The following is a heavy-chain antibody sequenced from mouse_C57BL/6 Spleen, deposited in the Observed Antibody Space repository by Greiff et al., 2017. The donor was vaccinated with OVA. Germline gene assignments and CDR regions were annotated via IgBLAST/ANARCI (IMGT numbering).Heavy chain of an antibody. CDR2: INPGSGGT. J-gene: IGHJ3*01. V-gene: IGHV1-54*01. D-gene: IGHD1-1*01. CDR3: ARDYGSSSWFAY. CDR1: GYAFTNYL. Sequence: VQLQQSGAELVRPGTSVKVSCKASGYAFTNYLIEWVKQRPGQGLEWIGVINPGSGGTNYNEKFKGKATLTADKSSSTAYMKLSSLTSEDAAVYFCARDYGSSSWFAYWGQGTLVTVSA.